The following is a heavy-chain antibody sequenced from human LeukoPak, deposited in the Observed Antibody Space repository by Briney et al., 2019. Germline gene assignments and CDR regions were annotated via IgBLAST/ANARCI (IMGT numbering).Heavy chain of an antibody. Sequence: PGGSLRLSCAASGFTFSGYEMNWVRQAPGKGLEWVSYISSSGSTIYYADSVKGRFTISRDNAKNSLYLQMNSLRAEDTAVYYCARDRRHYYDSSGYYYEDYWGQGTLVTVSS. CDR2: ISSSGSTI. V-gene: IGHV3-48*03. CDR3: ARDRRHYYDSSGYYYEDY. D-gene: IGHD3-22*01. J-gene: IGHJ4*02. CDR1: GFTFSGYE.